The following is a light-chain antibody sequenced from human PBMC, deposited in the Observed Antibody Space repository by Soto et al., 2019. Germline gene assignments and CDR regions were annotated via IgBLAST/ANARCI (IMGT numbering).Light chain of an antibody. CDR3: QQSSTSPRT. J-gene: IGKJ1*01. Sequence: DFQMSNSPATRFGTVGDRVVSTCRGRQSISKWLAWYQQKPGRAPNFLIYAASTLESGVPSSFSGSGSRTVFTLTITNLQPDDFATFYCQQSSTSPRTFGQGTKVDIK. V-gene: IGKV1-5*01. CDR1: QSISKW. CDR2: AAS.